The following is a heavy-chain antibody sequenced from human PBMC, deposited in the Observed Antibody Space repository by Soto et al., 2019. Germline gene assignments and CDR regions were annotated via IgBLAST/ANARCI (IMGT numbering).Heavy chain of an antibody. CDR3: ATMRIVVVPAATFDP. J-gene: IGHJ5*02. CDR2: FDPEDGET. D-gene: IGHD2-2*01. Sequence: ASVKVSCKVSGYTLTELSMHWVRQAPGKGLEWMGGFDPEDGETIYAQKFQGRVTMTEDTSTDTAYMELSSLRSEDTAVYYCATMRIVVVPAATFDPWGQGTLVTVSS. V-gene: IGHV1-24*01. CDR1: GYTLTELS.